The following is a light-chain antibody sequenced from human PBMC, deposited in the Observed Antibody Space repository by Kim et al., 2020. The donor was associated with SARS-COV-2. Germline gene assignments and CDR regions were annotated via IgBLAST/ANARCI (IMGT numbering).Light chain of an antibody. V-gene: IGKV1-39*01. CDR2: AAS. Sequence: SVGDSAPITCRASQSSITHVHWYQQKPGKAPKLLIYAASTLEDGVPSRFVGGGSGTDFTLTIYSLQPEDFATYFCQQTYSSLHITFGQGTRLEIK. CDR3: QQTYSSLHIT. CDR1: QSSITH. J-gene: IGKJ5*01.